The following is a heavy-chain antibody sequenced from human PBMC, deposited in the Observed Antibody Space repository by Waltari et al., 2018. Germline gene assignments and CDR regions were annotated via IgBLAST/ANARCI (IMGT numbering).Heavy chain of an antibody. CDR2: NNAGNGNT. CDR3: ARDRGCSGGSCYPGDNWFDP. V-gene: IGHV1-3*01. CDR1: GYTFTSYA. D-gene: IGHD2-15*01. Sequence: QVQLVQSGAEVKKPGASVKVSCKASGYTFTSYAMHWVRQAPGPRLGWMGWNNAGNGNTKYSQKFQGRVTITRDTSASTAYMELSSLRSEDTAVYYCARDRGCSGGSCYPGDNWFDPWGQGTLVTVSS. J-gene: IGHJ5*02.